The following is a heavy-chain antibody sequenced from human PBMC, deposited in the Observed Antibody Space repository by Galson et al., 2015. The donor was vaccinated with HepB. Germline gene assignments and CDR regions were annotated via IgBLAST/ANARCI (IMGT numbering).Heavy chain of an antibody. CDR2: IWFDGNNK. CDR1: GFTFRSYG. D-gene: IGHD7-27*01. CDR3: AREYWGERNGHFDY. J-gene: IGHJ4*02. Sequence: SLRLSCAASGFTFRSYGMHWVRQAPGKGLEWVAVIWFDGNNKYYADSVKGRFTISRDNSKNTLYLQMNSLRAEDTAVYYCAREYWGERNGHFDYWGQGTLVTVSS. V-gene: IGHV3-33*08.